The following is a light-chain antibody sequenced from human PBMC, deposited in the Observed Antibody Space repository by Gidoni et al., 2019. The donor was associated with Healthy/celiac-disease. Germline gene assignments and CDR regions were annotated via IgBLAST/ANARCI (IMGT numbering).Light chain of an antibody. CDR2: EVS. CDR1: SSYVGCYNY. CDR3: SSYAGSNNLV. V-gene: IGLV2-8*01. Sequence: SALTQPPSASGSPGQSVTISCTGTSSYVGCYNYVSWYQQHPGKAPKLMSYEVSTRPSGVPDRFSGSKSGNTASLTVSGLQAEDEADYYCSSYAGSNNLVFGTGTKVTVL. J-gene: IGLJ1*01.